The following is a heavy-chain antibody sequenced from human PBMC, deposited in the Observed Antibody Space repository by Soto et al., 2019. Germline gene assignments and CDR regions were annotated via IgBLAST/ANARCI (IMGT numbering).Heavy chain of an antibody. D-gene: IGHD5-18*01. CDR3: ARGGPDTAMVYFDY. CDR2: INHSGST. CDR1: GGSFSGYY. V-gene: IGHV4-34*01. J-gene: IGHJ4*02. Sequence: QVQLQQWGAGLLKPSETLSLTCAVYGGSFSGYYWSWIRQPPGKGLEWIGEINHSGSTNYNPSLKSLVTISVDTSKNPFSLKLSSVTAADTAVYYCARGGPDTAMVYFDYWGQGTLVTVSS.